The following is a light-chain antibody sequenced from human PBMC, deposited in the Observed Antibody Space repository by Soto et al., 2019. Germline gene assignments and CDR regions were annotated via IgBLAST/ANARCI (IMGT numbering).Light chain of an antibody. CDR1: SSDVGDYNY. Sequence: QSALTQPASVSGSPGQSITISCTGTSSDVGDYNYVSWYQQHPGKAPKLIIYGVSNRPSGISNRFSGSKSGNTASLTISGLQAEDEADYYCSSYTSPNPLVFGGGTKLTVL. V-gene: IGLV2-14*01. CDR2: GVS. J-gene: IGLJ2*01. CDR3: SSYTSPNPLV.